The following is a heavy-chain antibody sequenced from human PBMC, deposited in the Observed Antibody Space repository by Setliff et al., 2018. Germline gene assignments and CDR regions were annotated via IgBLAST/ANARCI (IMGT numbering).Heavy chain of an antibody. D-gene: IGHD6-6*01. V-gene: IGHV3-11*04. J-gene: IGHJ5*02. CDR1: GFTFSDYY. CDR3: ARDRGAARPWVWFDP. CDR2: ISNSGSTI. Sequence: PGGSLRLSCAASGFTFSDYYMSWIRQPPGKGLEWVSYISNSGSTIYYAASVKGRFTISRDNAKNSLYLQMNSLRAEDTAVYYCARDRGAARPWVWFDPWGQGTLVTVSS.